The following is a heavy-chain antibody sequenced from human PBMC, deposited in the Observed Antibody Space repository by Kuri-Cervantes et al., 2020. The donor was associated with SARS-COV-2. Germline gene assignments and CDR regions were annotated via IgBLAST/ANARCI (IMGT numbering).Heavy chain of an antibody. Sequence: GESLKISCAASGFTFSSYEMNWVRQTQGKGLEWVSYISSTGDTIYYEDSVKGRFTISRDNAKNSLYLQMNSLRAEDTAVYYCTRWRVGAKTWGQGTLVTVSS. CDR3: TRWRVGAKT. D-gene: IGHD1-26*01. J-gene: IGHJ4*02. CDR1: GFTFSSYE. V-gene: IGHV3-48*03. CDR2: ISSTGDTI.